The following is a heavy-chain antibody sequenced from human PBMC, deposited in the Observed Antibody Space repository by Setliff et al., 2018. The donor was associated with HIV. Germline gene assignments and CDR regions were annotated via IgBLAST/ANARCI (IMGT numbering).Heavy chain of an antibody. D-gene: IGHD3-22*01. Sequence: SETLSLTCAVYGGSFSGFYWNWIRQAPGKGLEWIGEINHSRRTKYNPSLKSRVTISVDTSKNQLSLKLSSVTAADTAFYYCARGFSGDYLFTGYLDVWGKGTTVTVSS. CDR2: INHSRRT. J-gene: IGHJ6*03. V-gene: IGHV4-34*01. CDR3: ARGFSGDYLFTGYLDV. CDR1: GGSFSGFY.